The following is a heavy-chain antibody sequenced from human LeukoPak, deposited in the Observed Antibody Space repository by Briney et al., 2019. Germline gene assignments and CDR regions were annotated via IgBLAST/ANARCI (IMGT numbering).Heavy chain of an antibody. Sequence: ASVKVSCKASGGTFSNYAISWVRQAPGQGLEWMGGIIPIFGTANYAQKFQGRVTITTDESTSTAYMELSSLRSEDTAVYYCATFGASIAARPHAFDIWGQGTMVTVSS. J-gene: IGHJ3*02. CDR3: ATFGASIAARPHAFDI. CDR2: IIPIFGTA. CDR1: GGTFSNYA. D-gene: IGHD6-6*01. V-gene: IGHV1-69*05.